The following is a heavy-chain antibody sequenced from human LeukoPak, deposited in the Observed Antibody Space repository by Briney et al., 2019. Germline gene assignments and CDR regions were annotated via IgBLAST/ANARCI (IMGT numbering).Heavy chain of an antibody. CDR2: ISYDGSNK. J-gene: IGHJ4*02. Sequence: GGSLRLSCAASGFTFSSYAMHWVRQAPGKGLEWVAVISYDGSNKYYADSVKGRFTISRDNAKNSLYLQMNSLRAEDTAVYYCARVPPQFDYWGQGTLVTVSS. V-gene: IGHV3-30*04. CDR1: GFTFSSYA. CDR3: ARVPPQFDY.